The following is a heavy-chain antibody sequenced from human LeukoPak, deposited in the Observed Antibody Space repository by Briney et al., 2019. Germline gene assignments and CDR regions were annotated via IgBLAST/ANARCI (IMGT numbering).Heavy chain of an antibody. J-gene: IGHJ4*02. CDR1: GFTFSGHW. Sequence: GGSLRLSCTVSGFTFSGHWMNWVRQAPGKGLEWVANIKYDGSEKGYVDSVEGRFTISRDNPKNSLFLQMNSLRAEDTAVYYCATRNIFEYWGQGTLVTVSS. V-gene: IGHV3-7*01. CDR2: IKYDGSEK. CDR3: ATRNIFEY.